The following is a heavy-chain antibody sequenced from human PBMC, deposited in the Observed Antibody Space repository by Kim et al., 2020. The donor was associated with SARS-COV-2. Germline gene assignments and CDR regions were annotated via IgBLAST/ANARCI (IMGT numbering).Heavy chain of an antibody. CDR2: IYYSGST. D-gene: IGHD3-22*01. J-gene: IGHJ6*02. CDR1: GGSISSSSYY. CDR3: ARLRRNSSGYYYALVYYGMDV. Sequence: SETLSLTCTVSGGSISSSSYYWGWIRQPPGKGLEWIGSIYYSGSTYYNPSLKSRVTISVDTSKNQFSLKLSSVTAADTAVYYCARLRRNSSGYYYALVYYGMDVWGQGTTVTVSS. V-gene: IGHV4-39*01.